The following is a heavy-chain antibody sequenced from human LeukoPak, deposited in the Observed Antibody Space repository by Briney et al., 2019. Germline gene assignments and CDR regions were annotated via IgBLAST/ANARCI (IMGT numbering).Heavy chain of an antibody. CDR2: IGSSGTFK. CDR1: RFSFSDNY. CDR3: AREGNYDPSGFNWFDP. J-gene: IGHJ5*02. D-gene: IGHD3-22*01. V-gene: IGHV3-11*01. Sequence: GGSLRLSCAASRFSFSDNYMTWIRQVPGKGLEWLAYIGSSGTFKYYADPVKGRFTISRDNAKNSLYLQINSLRVEDTAVYYCAREGNYDPSGFNWFDPWGQGTLVTVSS.